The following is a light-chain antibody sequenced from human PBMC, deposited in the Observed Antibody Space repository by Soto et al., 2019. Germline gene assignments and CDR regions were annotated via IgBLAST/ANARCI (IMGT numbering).Light chain of an antibody. CDR2: DAS. J-gene: IGKJ4*01. V-gene: IGKV1-33*01. Sequence: DIQMTQSPSSLSAYVGDRVTITCQASQDINSYLIWYQQKPGKVPKVLIYDASNLETGVPSRFSGSGSCTSFAFTISSLQPEDIATYYCQQYDSLPLTFGGGTKVHI. CDR3: QQYDSLPLT. CDR1: QDINSY.